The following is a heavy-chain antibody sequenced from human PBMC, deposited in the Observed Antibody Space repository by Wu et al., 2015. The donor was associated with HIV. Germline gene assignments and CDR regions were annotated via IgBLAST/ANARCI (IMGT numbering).Heavy chain of an antibody. J-gene: IGHJ4*02. CDR3: ARGGEYCSSTTCYYFDN. Sequence: QVQLMQSGAEVKEPGPSVKVSCKASAGTFSNYAVSWVRQTPGQGLEYMGGLLSIFGTSNYAQKFQGRVSITTDESASTAYMELRSLTSEDTAIYYCARGGEYCSSTTCYYFDNWGQGTLITVSS. CDR2: LLSIFGTS. V-gene: IGHV1-69*05. CDR1: AGTFSNYA. D-gene: IGHD2-2*01.